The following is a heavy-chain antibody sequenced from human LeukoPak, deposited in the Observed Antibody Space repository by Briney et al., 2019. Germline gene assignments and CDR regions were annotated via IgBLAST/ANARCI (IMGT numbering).Heavy chain of an antibody. D-gene: IGHD2-2*01. CDR1: GGTFSSYA. Sequence: SVKVSCKASGGTFSSYAISWVRQAPGQGLEWMGGIIPIFGTASYAQKFQGRVTITADKSTSTAYMELSSLRSEDTAVYYCACMKGDIVVVPAELYYYYYMDVWGKGTTVTVSS. V-gene: IGHV1-69*06. CDR2: IIPIFGTA. J-gene: IGHJ6*03. CDR3: ACMKGDIVVVPAELYYYYYMDV.